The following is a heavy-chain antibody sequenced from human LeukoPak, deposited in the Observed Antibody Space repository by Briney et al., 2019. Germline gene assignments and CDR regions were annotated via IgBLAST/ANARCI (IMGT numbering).Heavy chain of an antibody. CDR3: ARTRDNWFDP. Sequence: PSETLSLTCTVSGGSISSSTYFWGWIRQPPGKGLEWIGSIYYSGSTYYNPSLKSRVTISVDTSKNQFSLKLSSVTAAGTAVYYCARTRDNWFDPWGQGTLVTVSS. V-gene: IGHV4-39*01. J-gene: IGHJ5*02. CDR1: GGSISSSTYF. CDR2: IYYSGST.